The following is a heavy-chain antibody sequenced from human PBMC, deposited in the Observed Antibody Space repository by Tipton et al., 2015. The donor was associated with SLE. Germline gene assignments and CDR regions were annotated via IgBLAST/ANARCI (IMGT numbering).Heavy chain of an antibody. CDR1: GGSISNYY. Sequence: TLSLTCTVSGGSISNYYWSWIRQPAGKGLEWIGRIYTCGSTNYNPSLKSRVTMSVDTSKNQFSLKLSSVTAADTAVYYCARDHPVAGPFDYWGQGTLVTVSS. CDR3: ARDHPVAGPFDY. D-gene: IGHD6-19*01. J-gene: IGHJ4*02. CDR2: IYTCGST. V-gene: IGHV4-4*07.